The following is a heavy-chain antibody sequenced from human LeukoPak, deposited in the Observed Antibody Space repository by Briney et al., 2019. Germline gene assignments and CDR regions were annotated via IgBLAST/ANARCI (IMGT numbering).Heavy chain of an antibody. V-gene: IGHV3-48*04. J-gene: IGHJ3*02. CDR2: ISSGSRTI. CDR1: GFPFSDDS. CDR3: TRWMFSYYDKNAFDI. Sequence: ALLRLCCAASGFPFSDDSMSFVRPAPGKGLQWISFISSGSRTIYYADSVKGRFTISRDNAQNSLYLQMNSLKAEDTGVYYCTRWMFSYYDKNAFDIWGRGTMVTVSS. D-gene: IGHD3-22*01.